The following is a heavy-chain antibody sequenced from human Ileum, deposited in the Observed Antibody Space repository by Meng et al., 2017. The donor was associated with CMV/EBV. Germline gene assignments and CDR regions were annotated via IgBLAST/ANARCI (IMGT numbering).Heavy chain of an antibody. V-gene: IGHV4-39*02. CDR2: IKSSKTA. CDR1: GCSISSNDLY. J-gene: IGHJ4*02. CDR3: AGRGKASWGFFDY. D-gene: IGHD3-16*01. Sequence: QLQLGESGPGVEKPSASLSLTCKVSGCSISSNDLYWGRKRQAPGIGWVGSMTIKSSKTAYYKQFHSRLTITWIDTTSTDYMLLCSSGAAADTVVYYWAGRGKASWGFFDYWGQGTLVTVSS.